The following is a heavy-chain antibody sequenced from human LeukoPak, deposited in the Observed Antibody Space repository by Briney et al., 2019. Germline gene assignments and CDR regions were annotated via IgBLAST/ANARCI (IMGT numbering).Heavy chain of an antibody. CDR3: ASSDDNWNYFCLDY. J-gene: IGHJ4*02. D-gene: IGHD1-7*01. CDR2: ISSSSSYI. CDR1: GFTFSSYS. Sequence: GGSLRLSCAASGFTFSSYSMNWVRQAPGKGLEWVSSISSSSSYIYYADSVKGRFTISRDNAKNSLYLQMNSLRAEDTAVYYCASSDDNWNYFCLDYWGQGTLVTVSS. V-gene: IGHV3-21*01.